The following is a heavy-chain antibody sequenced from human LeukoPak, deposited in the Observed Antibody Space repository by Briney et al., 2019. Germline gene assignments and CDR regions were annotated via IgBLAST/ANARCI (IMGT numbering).Heavy chain of an antibody. V-gene: IGHV3-48*01. CDR3: ARGNIGYCSSTSCYEGDY. Sequence: GGSLRLSCAASGFTFSSYSMNWVRQAPGKGLEWVSYISISSSTIYYADSVKGRFTISRDNAKNSLYLQMNSLRAEDTAVDYCARGNIGYCSSTSCYEGDYWGQGTLVTVSS. D-gene: IGHD2-2*01. J-gene: IGHJ4*02. CDR1: GFTFSSYS. CDR2: ISISSSTI.